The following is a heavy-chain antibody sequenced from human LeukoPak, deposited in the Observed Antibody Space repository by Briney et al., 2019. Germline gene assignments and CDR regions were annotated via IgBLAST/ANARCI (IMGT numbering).Heavy chain of an antibody. V-gene: IGHV1-46*01. CDR3: ARGGRERYSSGWTDAFDI. D-gene: IGHD6-19*01. CDR2: INPSGGST. CDR1: GYXFTSYY. J-gene: IGHJ3*02. Sequence: AASVKVSCKASGYXFTSYYMHWVRQAPGQGLEWMGIINPSGGSTSYAQKFQGRVTMTRDTSTSTVYMELSSLSSEDTAVYYCARGGRERYSSGWTDAFDIWGQGTMVTVSS.